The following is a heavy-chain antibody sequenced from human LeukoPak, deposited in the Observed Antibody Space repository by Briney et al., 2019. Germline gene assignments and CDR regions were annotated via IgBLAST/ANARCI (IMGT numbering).Heavy chain of an antibody. CDR1: GFTFSSYA. D-gene: IGHD6-13*01. J-gene: IGHJ4*02. CDR3: ARGRHSSSWYYCDY. V-gene: IGHV4-34*01. Sequence: PGGSLRLSCAASGFTFSSYAMSWVRQAPGKGLEWIGEINHSGSTNYNPSLKSRVTISVDTSKNQFSLKLSSVTAADTAVYYCARGRHSSSWYYCDYWGQGTLVNVSS. CDR2: INHSGST.